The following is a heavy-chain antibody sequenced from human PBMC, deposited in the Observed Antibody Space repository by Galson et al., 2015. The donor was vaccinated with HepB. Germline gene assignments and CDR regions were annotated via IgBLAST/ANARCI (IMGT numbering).Heavy chain of an antibody. CDR1: GFTFSSYA. CDR3: AKGADYYDSSGYYPTLFLDY. V-gene: IGHV3-23*01. Sequence: SLRLSCAASGFTFSSYAMSWVRQAPGKGLEWVSAISGSGGSTYYADSVKGRFTISRDNSKNTLYLQMNSLRAEDTAVYYCAKGADYYDSSGYYPTLFLDYWGQGTLVTVSS. J-gene: IGHJ4*02. CDR2: ISGSGGST. D-gene: IGHD3-22*01.